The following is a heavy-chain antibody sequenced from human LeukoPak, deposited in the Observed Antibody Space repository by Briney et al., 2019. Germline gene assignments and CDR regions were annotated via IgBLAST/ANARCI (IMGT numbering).Heavy chain of an antibody. D-gene: IGHD2-21*02. CDR1: GGSISSYY. J-gene: IGHJ6*02. V-gene: IGHV4-59*01. CDR3: ASKYCGGDCYAWYYGIDV. Sequence: KPSETLSLTCTASGGSISSYYWSWIRQPPGKGLEWIGYIYYSGSTNYNPSLKSRVTISVDTSKNQFSLKLSSVTAADTAVYYCASKYCGGDCYAWYYGIDVWGQGTTVTVSS. CDR2: IYYSGST.